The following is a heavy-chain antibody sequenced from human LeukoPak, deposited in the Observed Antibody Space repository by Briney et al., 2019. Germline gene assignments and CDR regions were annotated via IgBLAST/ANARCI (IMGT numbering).Heavy chain of an antibody. CDR3: AKDQNGYY. D-gene: IGHD2-8*01. CDR2: ISGSGGST. V-gene: IGHV3-23*01. J-gene: IGHJ4*02. Sequence: PGGSLRLSCTASGFTFTNNAMTWVRQAPGKGLEWVSSISGSGGSTDYTDSVRGRFTISRDNSKNTLYLQMNSLRAEDTAVYYCAKDQNGYYWGQGTLVTVSS. CDR1: GFTFTNNA.